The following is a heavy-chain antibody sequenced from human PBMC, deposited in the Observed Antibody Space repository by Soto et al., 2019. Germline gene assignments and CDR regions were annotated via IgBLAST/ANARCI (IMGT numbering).Heavy chain of an antibody. CDR3: ARDSTPGGQIDY. J-gene: IGHJ4*01. CDR2: IYYSGST. V-gene: IGHV4-59*01. Sequence: SETLSLTCTVSGGSISSYYWSWIRQPPGKGLEWIGYIYYSGSTNYNPSLKSRVTISVDTSKNQFSLKLSSVTAADTAVYYCARDSTPGGQIDYWGHGTLVTVSS. CDR1: GGSISSYY. D-gene: IGHD3-16*01.